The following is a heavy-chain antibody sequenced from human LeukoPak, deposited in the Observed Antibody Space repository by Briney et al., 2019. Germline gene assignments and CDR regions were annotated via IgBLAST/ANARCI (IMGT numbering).Heavy chain of an antibody. CDR2: INPNSGGT. Sequence: ASVKVSCKASGGTFSSYAISWVRQAPGQGLEWMGRINPNSGGTNNAQKFQGRVTMTRDTSISTAYMELSRLRSDDTAVYYCARGSRQLVYYYYYMDVWGKGTTVTVSS. CDR3: ARGSRQLVYYYYYMDV. J-gene: IGHJ6*03. D-gene: IGHD6-13*01. CDR1: GGTFSSYA. V-gene: IGHV1-2*06.